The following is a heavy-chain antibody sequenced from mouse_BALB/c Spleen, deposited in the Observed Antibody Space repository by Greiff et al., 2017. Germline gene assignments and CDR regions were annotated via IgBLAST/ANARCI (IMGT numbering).Heavy chain of an antibody. J-gene: IGHJ4*01. Sequence: VQLQQPGAELVKPGTSVKLSCKASGYNFTSYWINWVKLRPGQGLEWIGDIYPGSGSTNYNEKFKSKATLTVDTSSSTAYMQLSSLASEDSALYYCARLAYYRYDAMDYWGQGTSVTVSS. CDR1: GYNFTSYW. CDR3: ARLAYYRYDAMDY. CDR2: IYPGSGST. D-gene: IGHD2-14*01. V-gene: IGHV1-55*01.